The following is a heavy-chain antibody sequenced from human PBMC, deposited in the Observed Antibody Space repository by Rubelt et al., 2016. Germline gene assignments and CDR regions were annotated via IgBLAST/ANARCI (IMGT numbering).Heavy chain of an antibody. D-gene: IGHD3-10*01. CDR2: IHPSGST. V-gene: IGHV4-34*02. CDR3: ARGLDSTKTGAD. J-gene: IGHJ4*02. CDR1: GGSFSGYY. Sequence: QVQLQQWGAGLLKPSETLSLTCAVYGGSFSGYYWSWIRQPPGKGLEWIGEIHPSGSTNYNPSLKSRVTISADTSKNQFSLKLNSVTAADTAVYYCARGLDSTKTGADWGQGTLVTVSS.